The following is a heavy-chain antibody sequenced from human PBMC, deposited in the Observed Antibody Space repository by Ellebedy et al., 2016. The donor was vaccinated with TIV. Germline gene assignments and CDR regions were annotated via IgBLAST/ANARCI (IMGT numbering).Heavy chain of an antibody. V-gene: IGHV3-74*01. Sequence: ESLKISCAASGFTFNIYRMHWVRQVPGKGLVWVSRINSDGRSTSYADFVEGRFTISRDNSKNTLYLHMNDLRVEDTAVYYCARDRRGLGVWGQGTTVTVSS. J-gene: IGHJ6*02. CDR3: ARDRRGLGV. CDR1: GFTFNIYR. CDR2: INSDGRST.